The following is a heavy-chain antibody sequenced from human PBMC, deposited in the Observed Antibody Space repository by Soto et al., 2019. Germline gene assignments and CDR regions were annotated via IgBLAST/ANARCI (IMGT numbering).Heavy chain of an antibody. CDR2: ISGSGGST. Sequence: EVQLLESGGGLVQPGGSLRLSCAASGFTFSSYAMSWVRQAPGKRLEWVSAISGSGGSTYYADSVKGRFTISRDNSKNPLYLQMNSLRAEDTAVYYCAKDAKTYYYGSGSLDYWGQGTLVTVSS. D-gene: IGHD3-10*01. CDR1: GFTFSSYA. J-gene: IGHJ4*02. V-gene: IGHV3-23*01. CDR3: AKDAKTYYYGSGSLDY.